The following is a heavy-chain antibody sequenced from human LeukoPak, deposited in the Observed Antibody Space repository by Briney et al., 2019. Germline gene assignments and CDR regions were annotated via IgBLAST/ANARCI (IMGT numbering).Heavy chain of an antibody. CDR2: MNPNSGNT. Sequence: ASVKVSCKASGYTFTSYDINWVRQATGQGLEWMGWMNPNSGNTGYAQKFQGRVTMTRNTSISTAYMELSSLRSEDTAVYYCARIVASWFGESHDAFDIWGQGTMVTVSS. CDR1: GYTFTSYD. D-gene: IGHD3-10*01. CDR3: ARIVASWFGESHDAFDI. J-gene: IGHJ3*02. V-gene: IGHV1-8*01.